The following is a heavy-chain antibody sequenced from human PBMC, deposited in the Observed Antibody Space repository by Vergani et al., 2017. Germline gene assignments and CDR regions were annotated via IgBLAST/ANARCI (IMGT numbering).Heavy chain of an antibody. CDR2: IIPIFGTA. Sequence: QVQLVQSGAEVKKPGSSVKVSCKASGGTFSSYAISWVRQAPGQGLEWMGGIIPIFGTANYAQKFQGRVTITADKSTSTAYMELSSLRSEDTAVYYCARDRKGVTMVRGVIPFDYWGQGTLVTVSS. V-gene: IGHV1-69*06. CDR1: GGTFSSYA. D-gene: IGHD3-10*01. CDR3: ARDRKGVTMVRGVIPFDY. J-gene: IGHJ4*02.